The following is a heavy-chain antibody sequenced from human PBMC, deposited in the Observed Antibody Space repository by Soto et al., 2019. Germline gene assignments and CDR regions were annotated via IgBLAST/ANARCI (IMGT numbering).Heavy chain of an antibody. V-gene: IGHV1-18*01. J-gene: IGHJ4*02. Sequence: ASVKVSCKASGYTFTNFGISWVRQAPGQGLEWMGWISAYNGNTNYAQNFQGRVTMTADTSTSTAYMELRSLRSDDTAVYYCARDKSPYSSGWHNRHFDYWGQGTLVTVSS. D-gene: IGHD6-19*01. CDR3: ARDKSPYSSGWHNRHFDY. CDR2: ISAYNGNT. CDR1: GYTFTNFG.